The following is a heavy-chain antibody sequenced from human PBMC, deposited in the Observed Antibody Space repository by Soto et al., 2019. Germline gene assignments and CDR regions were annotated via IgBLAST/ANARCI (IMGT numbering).Heavy chain of an antibody. Sequence: QMQLVQSGPEVKKPGTSVKVSCKASGFPFSSSVVQWVRQGRGQRLEWIGWIVVGSGHTKYAQKFQERVSITRDMSTSKAYMELTSLRSEDTAMYYCATPDYGDYWDFDLWGRGTLVTVSS. CDR1: GFPFSSSV. D-gene: IGHD4-17*01. CDR3: ATPDYGDYWDFDL. V-gene: IGHV1-58*01. J-gene: IGHJ2*01. CDR2: IVVGSGHT.